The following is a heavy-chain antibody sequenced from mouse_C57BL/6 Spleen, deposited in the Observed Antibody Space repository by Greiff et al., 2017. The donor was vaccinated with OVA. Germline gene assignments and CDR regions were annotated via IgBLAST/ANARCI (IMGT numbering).Heavy chain of an antibody. CDR3: ARSSYYGSSPLDY. CDR1: GYTFTSYW. J-gene: IGHJ2*01. CDR2: IYPGSGST. Sequence: QVQLQQPWAELVKPGASVKMSCKASGYTFTSYWITWVKQRPGQGLEWIGDIYPGSGSTNYNEKFKSKATLTVDTSSSTAYMQLSSLTSEDSAVYYCARSSYYGSSPLDYWGQGTTLTVSS. D-gene: IGHD1-1*01. V-gene: IGHV1-55*01.